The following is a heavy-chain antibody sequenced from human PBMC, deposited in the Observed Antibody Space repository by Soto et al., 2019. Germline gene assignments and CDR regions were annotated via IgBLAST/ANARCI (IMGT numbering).Heavy chain of an antibody. CDR2: IIPILGIA. CDR1: GGTFSSYT. D-gene: IGHD2-15*01. J-gene: IGHJ1*01. Sequence: ASVKVSCKASGGTFSSYTISWVRQAPGQGLEWMGRIIPILGIANYAQKFQGRVTITADKSTSTAYMELSSLRSEDTAVYYCARGQGCSGGSCYGAEYFQHWGQGTLVTVSS. CDR3: ARGQGCSGGSCYGAEYFQH. V-gene: IGHV1-69*02.